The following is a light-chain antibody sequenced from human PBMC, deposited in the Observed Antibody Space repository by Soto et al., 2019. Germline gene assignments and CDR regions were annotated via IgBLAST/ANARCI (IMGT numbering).Light chain of an antibody. CDR1: SSDVGGYKF. CDR2: EVS. J-gene: IGLJ3*02. V-gene: IGLV2-14*01. Sequence: QSALTQPASVSGSPGQSITISCTGTSSDVGGYKFVSWYQQHPGKAPKLMIYEVSNWPSGVSNRFSGSKSGNTASLTISGLQAEDEADYYCSSYTTSSTRVFGGGTQLTVL. CDR3: SSYTTSSTRV.